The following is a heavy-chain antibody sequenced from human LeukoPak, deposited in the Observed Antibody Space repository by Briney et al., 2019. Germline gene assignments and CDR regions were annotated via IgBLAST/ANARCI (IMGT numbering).Heavy chain of an antibody. CDR2: INPSGGST. CDR3: ARGYVGATSEYYFDY. CDR1: GYTFTSYY. V-gene: IGHV1-46*01. D-gene: IGHD1-26*01. J-gene: IGHJ4*02. Sequence: ASVKVSCKASGYTFTSYYMHWVRQAPGQGLEWMGIINPSGGSTNYAQKFQGRVTMTRDMSTSTVYMELSSLRSEDTAVYYCARGYVGATSEYYFDYWGQGTLVTVSS.